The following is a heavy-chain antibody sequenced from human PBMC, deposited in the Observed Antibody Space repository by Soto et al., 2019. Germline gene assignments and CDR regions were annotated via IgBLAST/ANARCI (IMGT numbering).Heavy chain of an antibody. CDR2: IYPGDSDT. J-gene: IGHJ4*02. Sequence: GESLKISCKGSGYSFTSYWIGWVRQMPGKGLEWMGIIYPGDSDTRYSPSFQGQVTISADKSISTAYLQWSSLKASDTAMYYCAGAFSTSTPDPYYFDYWGQGTLVTVSS. CDR1: GYSFTSYW. CDR3: AGAFSTSTPDPYYFDY. D-gene: IGHD3-3*02. V-gene: IGHV5-51*01.